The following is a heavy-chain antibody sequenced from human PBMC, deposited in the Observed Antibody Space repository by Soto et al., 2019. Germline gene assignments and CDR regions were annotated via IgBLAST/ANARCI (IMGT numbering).Heavy chain of an antibody. CDR1: GGSISSYY. Sequence: SETLSLTCTVSGGSISSYYWSWIRQPPGKGLEWIGYIYYSGSTNYNPSLKSRVTISVDTSKNQFSLKLSSVTAADTAVYYCARVKAARPLLSLDYWGQGTLVTVSS. J-gene: IGHJ4*02. D-gene: IGHD6-6*01. CDR2: IYYSGST. CDR3: ARVKAARPLLSLDY. V-gene: IGHV4-59*01.